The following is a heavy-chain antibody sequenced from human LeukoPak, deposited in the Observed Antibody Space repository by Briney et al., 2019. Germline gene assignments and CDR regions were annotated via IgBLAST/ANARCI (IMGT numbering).Heavy chain of an antibody. CDR1: GGSISSYY. Sequence: SETLSLTCTVSGGSISSYYWSWIRQPPGKGLEWIGYIYHSGSTNYNPSLKSRVTISVDTSKNQFSLKLSSVTAADTAVYYCARLHSIVGATFDYWGQGTLVTVSS. CDR3: ARLHSIVGATFDY. V-gene: IGHV4-59*12. D-gene: IGHD1-26*01. J-gene: IGHJ4*02. CDR2: IYHSGST.